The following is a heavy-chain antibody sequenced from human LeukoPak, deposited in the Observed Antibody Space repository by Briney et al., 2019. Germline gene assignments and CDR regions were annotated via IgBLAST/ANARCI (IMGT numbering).Heavy chain of an antibody. Sequence: PSETLSLTCTVSGGSISSGGYYWSWIRQPPGKGLEWIGYIYHSGSTYYNPSLKSRVTISVDRSKNQFSLKLSSVTAADTAVYYCARHPGSRSNWYFSYWGQGTLVAVSS. CDR1: GGSISSGGYY. J-gene: IGHJ4*02. D-gene: IGHD6-13*01. CDR2: IYHSGST. V-gene: IGHV4-30-2*01. CDR3: ARHPGSRSNWYFSY.